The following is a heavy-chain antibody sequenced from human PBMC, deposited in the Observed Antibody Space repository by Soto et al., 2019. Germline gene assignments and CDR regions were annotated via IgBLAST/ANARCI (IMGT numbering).Heavy chain of an antibody. CDR1: GFTFSSYA. Sequence: GGSLRLSCAASGFTFSSYAMSWVRQAPGKGLEWVSAISGSGGSTYYADSVKGRFTISRDNSKNTLYLQMNSLRAEDTAVYYCAKDSQRAYYDFWSGYGYFDYWGQGTLVTVSS. J-gene: IGHJ4*02. CDR2: ISGSGGST. CDR3: AKDSQRAYYDFWSGYGYFDY. V-gene: IGHV3-23*01. D-gene: IGHD3-3*01.